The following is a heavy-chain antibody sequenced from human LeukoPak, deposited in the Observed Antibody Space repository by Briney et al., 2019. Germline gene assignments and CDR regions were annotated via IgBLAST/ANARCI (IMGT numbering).Heavy chain of an antibody. J-gene: IGHJ4*02. CDR3: ARAGKTGTGTDF. Sequence: PSETLSLTCTVSGGSISSYYWSWIRQPPGKGLEWIGYIYYSGSTNYNPSLKSRVTISVDTSKNQFSLKLSSVTAADTAVYYCARAGKTGTGTDFWGQGTLVTVSS. CDR1: GGSISSYY. CDR2: IYYSGST. D-gene: IGHD1-1*01. V-gene: IGHV4-59*08.